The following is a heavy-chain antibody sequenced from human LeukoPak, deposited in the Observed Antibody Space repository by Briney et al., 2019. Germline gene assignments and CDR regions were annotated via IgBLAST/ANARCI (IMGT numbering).Heavy chain of an antibody. J-gene: IGHJ4*02. CDR3: ARGPTVTAIDY. V-gene: IGHV3-30-3*01. CDR2: ISYDGSNK. D-gene: IGHD2-21*02. Sequence: PGRSLRLSCAASGFTFSSYAMHWVRQAPGKGLEWVAVISYDGSNKYYADSVKGRFTISRDNSKNTLYLQMNSLRAEDTAVYYCARGPTVTAIDYWGQGTLVTVSS. CDR1: GFTFSSYA.